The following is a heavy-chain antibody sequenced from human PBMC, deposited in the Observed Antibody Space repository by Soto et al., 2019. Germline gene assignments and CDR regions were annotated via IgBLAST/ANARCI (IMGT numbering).Heavy chain of an antibody. D-gene: IGHD6-6*01. V-gene: IGHV4-31*03. CDR2: IYYRGST. CDR3: ARGSTASYNWFDP. J-gene: IGHJ5*02. Sequence: SETLSLTCTVSGGSISSGGYYWRWIRQHPGKGMERFGYIYYRGSTYYNPSLKSRVTISVDTSKNQFSLKLSSVTAADTAVYYCARGSTASYNWFDPWGQGTLVTVSS. CDR1: GGSISSGGYY.